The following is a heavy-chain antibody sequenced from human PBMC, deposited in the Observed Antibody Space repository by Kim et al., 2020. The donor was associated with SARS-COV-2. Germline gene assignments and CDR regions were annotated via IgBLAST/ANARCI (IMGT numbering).Heavy chain of an antibody. V-gene: IGHV1-24*01. CDR1: GYTLTELS. J-gene: IGHJ6*02. D-gene: IGHD2-15*01. Sequence: ASVKVSCKVSGYTLTELSMHWVRQAPGKGLEWMGGFDPEDGETIYAQKFQGRVTMTEDTSTDTAYMELSSLRSEDTAVYYCATTHCSGGRCYSQTYYYYYGMDVWGQGTTVTVSS. CDR2: FDPEDGET. CDR3: ATTHCSGGRCYSQTYYYYYGMDV.